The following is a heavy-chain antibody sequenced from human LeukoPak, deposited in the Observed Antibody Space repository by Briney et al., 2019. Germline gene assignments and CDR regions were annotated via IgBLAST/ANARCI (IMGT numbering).Heavy chain of an antibody. Sequence: PAESLRLSCAASGFTLSNCWMHWVRQLPAKGQARGSRIKTDGSITTYADSVQGRFTIFRVNATKTQYLQMRSLRAEDTAVYYCARERIEGRDSAFDIWGQGTMVTVSS. CDR2: IKTDGSIT. V-gene: IGHV3-74*01. D-gene: IGHD2-15*01. CDR1: GFTLSNCW. CDR3: ARERIEGRDSAFDI. J-gene: IGHJ3*02.